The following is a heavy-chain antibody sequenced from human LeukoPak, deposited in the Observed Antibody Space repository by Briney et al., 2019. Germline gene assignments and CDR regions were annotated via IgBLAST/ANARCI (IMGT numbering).Heavy chain of an antibody. CDR3: AIDPHYSNSLVNRCET. CDR2: IVPIFGSA. D-gene: IGHD6-13*01. Sequence: SVKVSSKPSGGIFTTSAISWVRQAPGQGLEWMGRIVPIFGSADYSQNFQDRVTITADESTSTAYMELSSLRSDDTAVYYCAIDPHYSNSLVNRCETRGDRALVTVSS. V-gene: IGHV1-69*01. CDR1: GGIFTTSA. J-gene: IGHJ5*01.